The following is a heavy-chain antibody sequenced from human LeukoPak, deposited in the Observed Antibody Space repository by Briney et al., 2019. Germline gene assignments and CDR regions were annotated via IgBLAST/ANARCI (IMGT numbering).Heavy chain of an antibody. D-gene: IGHD6-13*01. Sequence: PGGSLRLSCAASGFTFSSYWMSWVRQAPGKGLEWVANIKQDGSEKYYVDSVKGRFTISRDNAKNSLYLQMNSLRAEDTALYYCARATYSSSWYGSVYWGQGTLVTVSS. J-gene: IGHJ4*02. CDR3: ARATYSSSWYGSVY. CDR1: GFTFSSYW. CDR2: IKQDGSEK. V-gene: IGHV3-7*03.